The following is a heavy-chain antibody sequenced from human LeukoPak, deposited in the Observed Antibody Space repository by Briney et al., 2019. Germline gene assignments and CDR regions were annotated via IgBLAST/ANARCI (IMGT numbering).Heavy chain of an antibody. CDR2: INPNSGGT. Sequence: GASVKVSCKASGYTFTGYYMHWVRQAPGQGLEWLGWINPNSGGTNYAQKIQGRVTMTRDTSISTAYMELSRLRSDDTAVYYCARVRVAAAGTYYYYGMDVWGQGTTVTVSS. D-gene: IGHD6-13*01. V-gene: IGHV1-2*02. CDR3: ARVRVAAAGTYYYYGMDV. CDR1: GYTFTGYY. J-gene: IGHJ6*02.